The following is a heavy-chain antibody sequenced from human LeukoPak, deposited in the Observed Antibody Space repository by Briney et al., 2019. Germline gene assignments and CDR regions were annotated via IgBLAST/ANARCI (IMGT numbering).Heavy chain of an antibody. CDR1: GYTLTELS. V-gene: IGHV1-24*01. CDR3: ATVAGGSYLFDY. D-gene: IGHD1-26*01. J-gene: IGHJ4*02. CDR2: FDPEDGET. Sequence: GASVKVSCKVSGYTLTELSMHWVRQAPGKGLEWMGGFDPEDGETIYAQKFQGRVTMTEDTSTDTAYMELSSLRSEDTAVYYCATVAGGSYLFDYWGQGTLVTVSS.